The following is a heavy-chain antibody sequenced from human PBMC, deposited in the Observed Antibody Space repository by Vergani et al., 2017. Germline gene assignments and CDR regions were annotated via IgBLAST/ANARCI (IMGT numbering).Heavy chain of an antibody. V-gene: IGHV4-59*01. J-gene: IGHJ5*02. CDR1: GGSISSYY. D-gene: IGHD3-3*01. CDR2: IYYSGST. Sequence: QVQLQESGPGLVKPSETLSLTCTVSGGSISSYYWSWIRQPPGKGLEWIGYIYYSGSTNYNPSLKSRVTISVDPSKNQFSLKLSSVTAADTAVYYCARLGADYDVWSGDRNWFDPWGQGTLVTVSS. CDR3: ARLGADYDVWSGDRNWFDP.